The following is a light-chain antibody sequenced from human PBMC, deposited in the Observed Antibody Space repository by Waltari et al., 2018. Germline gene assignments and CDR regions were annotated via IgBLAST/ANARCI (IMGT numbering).Light chain of an antibody. CDR1: QSVGRT. Sequence: EIVLTQSPGTLSLSPGERATLSCRTSQSVGRTLAWYQQKPGQAPRLLIYGASIRATGIPDRFSGSGSGTDFSLTISRLEPEDFAVYYCQYYVRIPVTFGQGTKVEIK. J-gene: IGKJ1*01. CDR3: QYYVRIPVT. CDR2: GAS. V-gene: IGKV3-20*01.